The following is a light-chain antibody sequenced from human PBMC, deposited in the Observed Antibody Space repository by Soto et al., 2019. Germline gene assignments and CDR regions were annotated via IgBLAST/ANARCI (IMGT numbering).Light chain of an antibody. V-gene: IGLV2-14*01. Sequence: QSVLTQPASVSGSPGQSITISCTGTSSDVGGYNFVSWYQRHPGKAPKLMIYDVSNRPSGVSNRFSGSKSGNTASLTISGLQAEDEADYYCSSYRTSTTYVFGTGTKLTVL. CDR1: SSDVGGYNF. CDR3: SSYRTSTTYV. J-gene: IGLJ1*01. CDR2: DVS.